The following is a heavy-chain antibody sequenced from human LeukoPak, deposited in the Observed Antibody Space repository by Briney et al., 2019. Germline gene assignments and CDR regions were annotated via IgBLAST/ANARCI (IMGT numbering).Heavy chain of an antibody. Sequence: ASVKVSCKASGYTFTSYDINWVRQATGQGLEWMGWMNPNSGNTGYAQKFQGRVTMTRNTSISTAYMELSSLRSEDTAVYYCARRITMVRGAIGYWDQGTLVTVSS. CDR1: GYTFTSYD. V-gene: IGHV1-8*01. J-gene: IGHJ4*02. D-gene: IGHD3-10*01. CDR3: ARRITMVRGAIGY. CDR2: MNPNSGNT.